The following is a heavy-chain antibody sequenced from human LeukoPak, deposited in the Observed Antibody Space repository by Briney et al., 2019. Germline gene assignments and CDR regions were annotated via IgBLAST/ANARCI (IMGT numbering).Heavy chain of an antibody. CDR2: IYYSGST. CDR1: GGSISSYY. V-gene: IGHV4-59*12. CDR3: ARDSGNYYYYYMDV. Sequence: SETLSLTCTVSGGSISSYYWSWIRQPPGKGLEWIGYIYYSGSTNYNPSLKSRVTMSVDTSKNQLSLKLSSVTAADTAVYYCARDSGNYYYYYMDVWGKGTTVTVSS. D-gene: IGHD1-26*01. J-gene: IGHJ6*03.